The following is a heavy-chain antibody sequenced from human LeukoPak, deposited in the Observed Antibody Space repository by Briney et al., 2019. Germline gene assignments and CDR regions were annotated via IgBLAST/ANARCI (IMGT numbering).Heavy chain of an antibody. D-gene: IGHD6-19*01. CDR3: ARVGRRHSSGWPDY. CDR2: INHSGST. Sequence: SETLSLTCAVYGGSFSGYYWSWIRQPPGKGLEWIGEINHSGSTNYNPSLKSRVTISVDTSKNQFSLKLSSVTAADTAVYYCARVGRRHSSGWPDYWGQGTLVTVSS. V-gene: IGHV4-34*01. J-gene: IGHJ4*02. CDR1: GGSFSGYY.